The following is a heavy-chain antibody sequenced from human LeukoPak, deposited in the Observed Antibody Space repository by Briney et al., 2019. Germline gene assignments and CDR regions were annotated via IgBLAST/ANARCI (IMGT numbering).Heavy chain of an antibody. J-gene: IGHJ4*02. CDR2: ISGSGGST. CDR3: AKVHSDIVVVPAALFDY. D-gene: IGHD2-2*01. CDR1: GFTFSSYA. V-gene: IGHV3-23*01. Sequence: GGSLRLSCAASGFTFSSYAMSWVRQAPGKGLEWVSAISGSGGSTYYADSVKGRFTISRDNSKNTLYLQMNSLRAEDTAVYYCAKVHSDIVVVPAALFDYWGQGTLVTVSS.